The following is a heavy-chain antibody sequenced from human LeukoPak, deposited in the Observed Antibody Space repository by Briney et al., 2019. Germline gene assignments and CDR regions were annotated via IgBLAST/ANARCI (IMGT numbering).Heavy chain of an antibody. CDR1: GGSISSYY. J-gene: IGHJ4*02. CDR3: ARSDYSGSYFFDY. Sequence: SETLSLTCTVSGGSISSYYWSWIRQPPGKGLEWIGYIYYSGSTNYNPPLKSRVTISVDTSKNQFSLKLSSVTAADTAVYYCARSDYSGSYFFDYWGQGTLVTVS. V-gene: IGHV4-59*08. D-gene: IGHD1-26*01. CDR2: IYYSGST.